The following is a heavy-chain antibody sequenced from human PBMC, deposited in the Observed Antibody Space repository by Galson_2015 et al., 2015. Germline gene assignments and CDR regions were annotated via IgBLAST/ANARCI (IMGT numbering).Heavy chain of an antibody. Sequence: SVKVSCKVSGYFLIELSMNWVRQAPGKGPEWMGGFDPEIGKIVYAQRFKGRVTMTEDTSRDTAYMELTSLRSEDTAVYYCATPRGFYDRRYWGQGT. CDR1: GYFLIELS. CDR3: ATPRGFYDRRY. J-gene: IGHJ4*02. V-gene: IGHV1-24*01. D-gene: IGHD3-16*01. CDR2: FDPEIGKI.